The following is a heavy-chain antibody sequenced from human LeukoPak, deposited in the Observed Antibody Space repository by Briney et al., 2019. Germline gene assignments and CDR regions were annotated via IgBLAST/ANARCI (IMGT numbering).Heavy chain of an antibody. CDR2: IYYSGST. V-gene: IGHV4-59*01. D-gene: IGHD6-25*01. CDR1: GGSISSYY. CDR3: ARRPAEGYFDY. J-gene: IGHJ4*02. Sequence: SETLSLTCTVSGGSISSYYCSWIRQPPGKGLEWIGYIYYSGSTNYNPSLKSRVTISVDTSKNQFSLKLSSVTAADTAVYYCARRPAEGYFDYWGQGTLVTVSS.